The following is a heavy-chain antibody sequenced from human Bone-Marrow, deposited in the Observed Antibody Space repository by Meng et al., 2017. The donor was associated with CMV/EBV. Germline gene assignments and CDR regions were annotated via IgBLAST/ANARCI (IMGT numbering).Heavy chain of an antibody. Sequence: DWVRQAPGKGLEWVAPMWYNGINKLYGDSVKGRFTISRDNSKNTLTLQMSRLSAEGTAVYYCAKGSGRGGATYNAFDIWGQGTMVTVSS. J-gene: IGHJ3*02. D-gene: IGHD3-10*01. CDR2: MWYNGINK. CDR3: AKGSGRGGATYNAFDI. V-gene: IGHV3-33*06.